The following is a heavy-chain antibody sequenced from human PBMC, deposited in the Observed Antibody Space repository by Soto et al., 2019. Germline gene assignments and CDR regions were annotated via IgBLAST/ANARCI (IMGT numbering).Heavy chain of an antibody. Sequence: ASVKVSCKASGHTFTSYYMHWVRQAPGQGLEWMEVINPSGGSTSYAQKFQGRVTMTRDTSTSTVYMELSSLRSEDTAVYYCARLSRYNWFDPWGQGTLVTVSS. CDR1: GHTFTSYY. J-gene: IGHJ5*02. CDR2: INPSGGST. CDR3: ARLSRYNWFDP. V-gene: IGHV1-46*01.